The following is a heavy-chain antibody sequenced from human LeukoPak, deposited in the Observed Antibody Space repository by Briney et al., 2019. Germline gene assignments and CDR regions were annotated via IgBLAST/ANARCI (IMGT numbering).Heavy chain of an antibody. CDR3: ARDGALSSYYQYFDY. Sequence: GGSLRLSCAASGFTFSSYAVHWVRQAPGKGLEWVAVISYDGSNKYYADSMKGRFTISRDNSKSTLYLQMNSLRSEDTAVYYCARDGALSSYYQYFDYWGQGTLVTVSS. CDR1: GFTFSSYA. CDR2: ISYDGSNK. D-gene: IGHD1-26*01. V-gene: IGHV3-30-3*01. J-gene: IGHJ4*02.